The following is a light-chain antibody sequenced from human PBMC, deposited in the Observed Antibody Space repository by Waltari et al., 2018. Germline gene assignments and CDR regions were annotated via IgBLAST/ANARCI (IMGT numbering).Light chain of an antibody. V-gene: IGKV3D-15*01. J-gene: IGKJ4*01. CDR2: GAS. CDR3: QQYNNWPPIT. CDR1: QSVSIN. Sequence: CRASQSVSINLAWYQQKPGQSPRLLIYGASTRATGIPARFSGSGSGTEFTLTISSLQAEDFAVYYCQQYNNWPPITFGGGTKVEIK.